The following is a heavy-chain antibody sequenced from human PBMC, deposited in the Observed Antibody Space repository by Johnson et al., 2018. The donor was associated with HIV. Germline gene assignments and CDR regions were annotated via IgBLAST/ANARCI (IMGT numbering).Heavy chain of an antibody. CDR1: GFTLGSFG. J-gene: IGHJ3*02. CDR2: ISYDGSNK. CDR3: ARDRGGPVRDDAFDI. Sequence: QVQLVESGGGVVQPGRSLRLSCAASGFTLGSFGMHWVRQAPGKGLEWVAVISYDGSNKYYADSVKGRFTISRDNAKNSLYLQMNSLRAEDTAGYYCARDRGGPVRDDAFDIWGQGTVVTVSS. V-gene: IGHV3-30*03. D-gene: IGHD3-10*01.